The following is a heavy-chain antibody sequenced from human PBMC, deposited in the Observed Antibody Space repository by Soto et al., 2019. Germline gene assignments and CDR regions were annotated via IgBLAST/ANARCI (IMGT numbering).Heavy chain of an antibody. D-gene: IGHD3-22*01. V-gene: IGHV4-31*03. Sequence: PSETLSLTCTVSGGSISSGGYYWSWIRQHPGKGLEWIGYIYYSGSTYYNPSLKSRVTISVDTSKNQFSLKLSSVTAADTAVYYCAGSYYYDSSGYYLPFDYWGQGTLVTVSS. CDR3: AGSYYYDSSGYYLPFDY. J-gene: IGHJ4*02. CDR1: GGSISSGGYY. CDR2: IYYSGST.